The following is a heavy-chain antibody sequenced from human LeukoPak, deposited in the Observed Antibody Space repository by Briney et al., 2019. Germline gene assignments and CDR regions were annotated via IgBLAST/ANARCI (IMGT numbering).Heavy chain of an antibody. CDR1: GFTFSSYW. J-gene: IGHJ6*02. Sequence: PGGSLRLSCAASGFTFSSYWMHWVRHAPGKGLVWVSRINSDGSSTSYADSVKGRFTISRDNAKNTLYLQMNSLRAEDTAVYYCARLSPSIDYYGSGSYYSLPYYYYYGMDVWGQGTTVTVSS. V-gene: IGHV3-74*01. CDR3: ARLSPSIDYYGSGSYYSLPYYYYYGMDV. D-gene: IGHD3-10*01. CDR2: INSDGSST.